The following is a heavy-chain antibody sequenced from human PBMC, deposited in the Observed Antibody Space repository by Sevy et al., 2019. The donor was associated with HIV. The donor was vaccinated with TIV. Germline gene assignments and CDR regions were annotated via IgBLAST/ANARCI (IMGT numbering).Heavy chain of an antibody. Sequence: GGCLRLSCAASGFTFSSYSMNWVRQAPGKGLEWVSSISSSSSYIYYADSVKGRFTISRDNAKNSLYLQMNSLRAEDTAVYYCARDGSYTIFGGVTALYGMDVWGQGTTVTVSS. CDR1: GFTFSSYS. CDR2: ISSSSSYI. D-gene: IGHD3-3*01. J-gene: IGHJ6*02. V-gene: IGHV3-21*01. CDR3: ARDGSYTIFGGVTALYGMDV.